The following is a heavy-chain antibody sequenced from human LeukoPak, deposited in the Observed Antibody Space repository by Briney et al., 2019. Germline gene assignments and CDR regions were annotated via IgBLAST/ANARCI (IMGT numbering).Heavy chain of an antibody. CDR1: GFTFSSYG. V-gene: IGHV3-30*02. D-gene: IGHD6-13*01. CDR2: IRYDGSNK. CDR3: AKGGIAAAGYGYYYYYMDV. Sequence: GGSLRLSCAASGFTFSSYGMHWVRQAPGKGLEWVAFIRYDGSNKYYADSVKGRFTISRDNSKNTLYLQMNSLRAEDTAVYYCAKGGIAAAGYGYYYYYMDVWGKGTTVTVSS. J-gene: IGHJ6*03.